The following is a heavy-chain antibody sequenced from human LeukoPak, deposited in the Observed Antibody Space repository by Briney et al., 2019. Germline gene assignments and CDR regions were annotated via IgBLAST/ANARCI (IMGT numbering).Heavy chain of an antibody. CDR3: ARNVGSGLDY. V-gene: IGHV1-46*01. D-gene: IGHD1-1*01. J-gene: IGHJ4*02. Sequence: ASVKVSCKASGYTFTTYYIHWVGQAPGQGLEWMGFINPSGGSTSYAQKFQGRVTMTRDTSTSAVYMELSSLRSEGTAMYYCARNVGSGLDYWGQGTLVTVSS. CDR1: GYTFTTYY. CDR2: INPSGGST.